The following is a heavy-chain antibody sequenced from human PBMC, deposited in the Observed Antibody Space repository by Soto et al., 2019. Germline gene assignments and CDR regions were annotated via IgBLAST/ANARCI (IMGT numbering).Heavy chain of an antibody. J-gene: IGHJ5*02. CDR3: ARAEYYYDSSGYHSNWFDP. CDR1: GGTFSSYA. Sequence: SVKVSCKASGGTFSSYAISWVRQAPGQGLEWMGGIIPIFGTANYAQKFQGRVTITADESTSTAYMELSSLRSEDTAVYYCARAEYYYDSSGYHSNWFDPRGQGTLVTVSS. CDR2: IIPIFGTA. V-gene: IGHV1-69*13. D-gene: IGHD3-22*01.